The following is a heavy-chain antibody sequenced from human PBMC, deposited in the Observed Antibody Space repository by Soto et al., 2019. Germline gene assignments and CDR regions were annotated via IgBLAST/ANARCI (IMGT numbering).Heavy chain of an antibody. V-gene: IGHV3-11*05. Sequence: QVQLVESGGGLVRPGGSLRLSCAASGFTGSDYYMTWIRQAPGKGLEWVSYITGSSDYTNYADSVKGRFTISRDNVKNSLYLQMNSLRAEDTALYYCAREYYYGMDVWGQGTTVTVSS. CDR1: GFTGSDYY. CDR3: AREYYYGMDV. J-gene: IGHJ6*02. CDR2: ITGSSDYT.